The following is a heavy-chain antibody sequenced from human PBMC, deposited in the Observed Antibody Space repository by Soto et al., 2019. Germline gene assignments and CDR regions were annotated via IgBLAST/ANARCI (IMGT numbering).Heavy chain of an antibody. J-gene: IGHJ4*02. V-gene: IGHV4-59*08. CDR1: GGSISSYY. CDR3: AKQPGYCSGGSCYPSHGPFDY. D-gene: IGHD2-15*01. Sequence: SETLSLTCTVSGGSISSYYWSWIRQPPGKGLEWIGYIYYSGSTNYNPSLKSRVTISVDTSKNQFSLKLSSVTAADTAVYYCAKQPGYCSGGSCYPSHGPFDYWGQGTLVTVSS. CDR2: IYYSGST.